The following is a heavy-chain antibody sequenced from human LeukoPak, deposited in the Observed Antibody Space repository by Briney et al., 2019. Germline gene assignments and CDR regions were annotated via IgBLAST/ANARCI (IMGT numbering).Heavy chain of an antibody. V-gene: IGHV4-34*01. CDR2: INHSGST. D-gene: IGHD6-6*01. J-gene: IGHJ6*03. Sequence: PSETLSLTCAVYGGSFSGYYWSWIRQPPGKGLEWIGEINHSGSTNYNPSLKSRVTISVDTSKNQSSLKLSSVTAADTPVYYCAREYSSSSRYYYYMDVWGKGTTVTVSS. CDR3: AREYSSSSRYYYYMDV. CDR1: GGSFSGYY.